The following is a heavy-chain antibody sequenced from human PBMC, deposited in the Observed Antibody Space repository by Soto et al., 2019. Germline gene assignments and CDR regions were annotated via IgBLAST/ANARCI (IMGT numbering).Heavy chain of an antibody. J-gene: IGHJ4*02. CDR1: GFTFSSYA. V-gene: IGHV3-23*01. CDR3: AKDSNEDGDPDESEY. Sequence: EVQLLESGGGLVQPGGSLRLSCAASGFTFSSYAMSWVRQAPGKGLEWVSALSGSGASIYYADSVKGRFTISRDNSKNTLYLQMNSLRAEDTAVYYCAKDSNEDGDPDESEYWGQGTLVTVSS. CDR2: LSGSGASI. D-gene: IGHD4-17*01.